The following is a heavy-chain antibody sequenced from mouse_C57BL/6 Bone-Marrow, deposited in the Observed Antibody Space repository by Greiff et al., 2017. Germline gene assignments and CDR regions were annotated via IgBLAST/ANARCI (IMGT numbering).Heavy chain of an antibody. Sequence: EVMLVESGGGLVQPGGSLKLSCAASGFTFSDYGMAWVRQAPRKGPEWVAFISNLAYSIYYADTVTGRFTISRGNAKNSLYLAVMCLRSEDTAIYYIAKWGLRRYFDVWGTGTTVTVSS. CDR3: AKWGLRRYFDV. V-gene: IGHV5-15*01. CDR1: GFTFSDYG. J-gene: IGHJ1*03. D-gene: IGHD2-4*01. CDR2: ISNLAYSI.